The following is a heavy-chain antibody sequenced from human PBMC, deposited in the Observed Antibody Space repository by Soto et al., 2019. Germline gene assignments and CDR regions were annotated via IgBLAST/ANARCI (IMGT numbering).Heavy chain of an antibody. CDR2: ISCDGSDR. J-gene: IGHJ4*02. V-gene: IGHV3-30*03. CDR3: AVATECNCGSYYRHY. Sequence: GGSLRLSCAAPGFTFNDYGFHWVRQAPGKGLEWVAMISCDGSDRYYRDSVQGRFTISRDDSKNTVFLQMNSLRTDDTAMSYCAVATECNCGSYYRHYWGPGTLVTVSS. D-gene: IGHD3-22*01. CDR1: GFTFNDYG.